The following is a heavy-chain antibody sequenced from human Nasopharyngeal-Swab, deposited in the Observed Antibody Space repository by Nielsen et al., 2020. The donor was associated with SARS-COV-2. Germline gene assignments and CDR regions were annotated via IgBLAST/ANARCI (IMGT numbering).Heavy chain of an antibody. CDR1: AFTISSNG. Sequence: GGSLRLSCAASAFTISSNGMHWVRQAPGKGLEWVAYISSSSSTSYYADSVKGRFTISRGNPKNSLHLQMNSLRDEDTAVYYCARDVAIVGATLDNWGQGTLVTVSS. V-gene: IGHV3-48*02. CDR2: ISSSSSTS. CDR3: ARDVAIVGATLDN. D-gene: IGHD1-26*01. J-gene: IGHJ4*02.